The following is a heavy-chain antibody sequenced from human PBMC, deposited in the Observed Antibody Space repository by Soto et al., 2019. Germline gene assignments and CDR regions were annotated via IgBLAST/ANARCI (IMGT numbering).Heavy chain of an antibody. J-gene: IGHJ4*02. V-gene: IGHV4-59*08. Sequence: SETLSLTCTVSGGSISSYYWSWIRQPPGKGLEWIGYIYYSGSTNYNPSLKSRVTISVDTSKNQFSLELSSVTAADTAVYYCARQVSDIVAFDYWGQGTLVTVSS. D-gene: IGHD5-12*01. CDR1: GGSISSYY. CDR3: ARQVSDIVAFDY. CDR2: IYYSGST.